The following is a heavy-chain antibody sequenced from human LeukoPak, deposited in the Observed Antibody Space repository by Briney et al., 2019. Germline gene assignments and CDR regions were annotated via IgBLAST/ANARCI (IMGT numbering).Heavy chain of an antibody. J-gene: IGHJ6*02. CDR3: ARLKRYYDSSGYVLADGMDV. D-gene: IGHD3-22*01. V-gene: IGHV3-48*03. CDR2: ISSSGGTI. CDR1: GFTFGDYA. Sequence: PGGSLRLSCTASGFTFGDYAMNWVRQAPGKGLEWISYISSSGGTIYYADSVKGRFTISRDNAKNSLYLQMNSLRAGDTAVYYCARLKRYYDSSGYVLADGMDVWGQGTTVTVSS.